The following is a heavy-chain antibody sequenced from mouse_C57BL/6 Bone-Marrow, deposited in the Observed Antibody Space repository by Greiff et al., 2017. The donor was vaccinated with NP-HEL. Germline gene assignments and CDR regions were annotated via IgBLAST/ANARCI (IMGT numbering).Heavy chain of an antibody. Sequence: EVQLVESGGGLVQPKGSLKLSCAASGFTSNTYAMHWVRQAPGKGLEWVARIRSKSSNYATYYADSVKDRFTISRDDSQSMLYLQMNNLKTEDTAMYYGVGGGIYYYGSSPYAMDYWGQGTSVTVSS. J-gene: IGHJ4*01. V-gene: IGHV10-3*01. CDR3: VGGGIYYYGSSPYAMDY. CDR2: IRSKSSNYAT. CDR1: GFTSNTYA. D-gene: IGHD1-1*01.